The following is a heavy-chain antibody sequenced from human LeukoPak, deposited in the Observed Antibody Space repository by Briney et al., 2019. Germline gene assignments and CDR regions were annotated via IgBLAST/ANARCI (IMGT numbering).Heavy chain of an antibody. D-gene: IGHD3-22*01. V-gene: IGHV5-51*01. CDR2: IYPGDSDT. CDR3: ARRDYYDSSGYYFEGAFDI. Sequence: PGESLKISCKGSGYSFTSYWIGWVRQMPGKGLEWMGIIYPGDSDTRYSPSFQGQVTISADKSISTAYLQWSSLKASDTAMYYCARRDYYDSSGYYFEGAFDIWGQGTMVTVSS. J-gene: IGHJ3*02. CDR1: GYSFTSYW.